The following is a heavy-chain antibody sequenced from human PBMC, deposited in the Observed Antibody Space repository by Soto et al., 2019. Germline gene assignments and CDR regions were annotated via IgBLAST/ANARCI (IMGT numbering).Heavy chain of an antibody. CDR1: GDSVSSNSAA. J-gene: IGHJ6*03. CDR3: AREVVRGVISYYYYYYYMDC. Sequence: SQTLSLTCAISGDSVSSNSAAWNWIRQSPSRGLEWLGRTYYRSKWYNDYAVSVKSRITINPDTSKNQFSLQLNSVTPEDTAVYYCAREVVRGVISYYYYYYYMDCWGKGTTVTVSS. V-gene: IGHV6-1*01. D-gene: IGHD3-10*01. CDR2: TYYRSKWYN.